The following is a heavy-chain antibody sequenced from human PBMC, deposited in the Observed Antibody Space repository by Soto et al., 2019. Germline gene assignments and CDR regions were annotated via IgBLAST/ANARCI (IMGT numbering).Heavy chain of an antibody. V-gene: IGHV4-31*03. Sequence: QLQFQESGPGLVKPSQTLSLSFTVSGGSISIINNYWTWIRQHPGKGLEWIGFLSHSGSTYYNPSLTSRVTISLDTSKNQFSLTLSSVTAADTAVYFCAKAADNGGNSRPFASWGQGTLVPVSS. CDR3: AKAADNGGNSRPFAS. J-gene: IGHJ4*02. D-gene: IGHD4-17*01. CDR2: LSHSGST. CDR1: GGSISIINNY.